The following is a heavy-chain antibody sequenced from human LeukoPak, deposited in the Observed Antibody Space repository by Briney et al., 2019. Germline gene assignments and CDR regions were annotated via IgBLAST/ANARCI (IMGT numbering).Heavy chain of an antibody. V-gene: IGHV3-23*01. J-gene: IGHJ6*03. CDR1: GFTFSSYA. CDR2: VSGNGAST. CDR3: AKPYCTGTSCYSYYYMDV. D-gene: IGHD2-2*02. Sequence: GGSLRLSXAASGFTFSSYAMSWVRQAPGKGLEWVSAVSGNGASTYYADSVKGRFTISRDTRDNSKNTLYLQMNSLRAEDTAVYYCAKPYCTGTSCYSYYYMDVWGKGTTVTVSS.